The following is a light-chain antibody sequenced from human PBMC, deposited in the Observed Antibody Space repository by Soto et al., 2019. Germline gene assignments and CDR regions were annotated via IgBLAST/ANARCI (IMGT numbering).Light chain of an antibody. CDR1: SSDVGDYNY. CDR3: SSYTSSSTRV. V-gene: IGLV2-14*01. CDR2: DVS. Sequence: QSALTQPASVSGSPGQSITISCTGTSSDVGDYNYVSWYQQHPGKDPKLMIFDVSNRPSGVSNRFSGSKSGNTASLTISGLLAEDEADYYCSSYTSSSTRVFGTGIKLTVL. J-gene: IGLJ1*01.